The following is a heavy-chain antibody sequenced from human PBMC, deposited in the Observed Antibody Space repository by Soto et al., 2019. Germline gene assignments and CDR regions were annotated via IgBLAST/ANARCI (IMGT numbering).Heavy chain of an antibody. CDR3: AKGLSVIKECLIDAH. D-gene: IGHD2-21*01. J-gene: IGHJ4*01. CDR1: GFTLSSYG. CDR2: ISYDGSKK. V-gene: IGHV3-30*18. Sequence: GGSLRLSCAVSGFTLSSYGIHWVRQASGKGLEWVALISYDGSKKYYADSVKGRFTISRDNSKNSLYLQMDSLRAEDTAVYFCAKGLSVIKECLIDAHWRHATQLTVAS.